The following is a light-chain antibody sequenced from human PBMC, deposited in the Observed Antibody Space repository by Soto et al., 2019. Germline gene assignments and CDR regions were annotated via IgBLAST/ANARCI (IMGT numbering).Light chain of an antibody. CDR1: SSDVVGYYY. CDR3: SSYTSSSTLDV. CDR2: DVS. V-gene: IGLV2-14*01. Sequence: QSALTQPAAVSGSPGQSITISRTGTSSDVVGYYYVSWYQQHPAKAPKLMIYDVSNRPSGVSNRFSGSKSGNTASLTIAGLQAEDEADYYCSSYTSSSTLDVFGTGTKVTVL. J-gene: IGLJ1*01.